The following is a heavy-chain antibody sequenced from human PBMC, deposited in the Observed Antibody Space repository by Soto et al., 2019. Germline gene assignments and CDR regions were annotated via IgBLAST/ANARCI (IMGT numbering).Heavy chain of an antibody. CDR2: IYPGDSDT. CDR3: ARRMSYYGPEYGMDV. Sequence: GASLKISCKGSGYSFTSYWIGWVRQMPGKGLEWMGIIYPGDSDTRYSPSFQGQVTISADKSISTAYLQWSSLKASDTAMYYCARRMSYYGPEYGMDVWGQGTTVTVSS. D-gene: IGHD3-10*01. CDR1: GYSFTSYW. J-gene: IGHJ6*02. V-gene: IGHV5-51*01.